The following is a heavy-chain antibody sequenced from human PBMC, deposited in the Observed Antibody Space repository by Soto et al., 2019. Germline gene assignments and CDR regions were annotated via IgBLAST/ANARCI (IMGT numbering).Heavy chain of an antibody. CDR2: ISAYNGNT. Sequence: ASVKVSCKASGYTFTSYGISWVRQAPGQGLEWMGWISAYNGNTNYAQKLQGRVTMTTDTSTSTAYMELRSLRSDDTAVYYCARGYNFDYYYYYMEVWGKGTXVTVSS. V-gene: IGHV1-18*01. CDR1: GYTFTSYG. D-gene: IGHD1-1*01. CDR3: ARGYNFDYYYYYMEV. J-gene: IGHJ6*03.